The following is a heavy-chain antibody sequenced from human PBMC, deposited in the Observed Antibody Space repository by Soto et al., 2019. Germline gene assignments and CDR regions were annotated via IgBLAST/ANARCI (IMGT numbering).Heavy chain of an antibody. D-gene: IGHD3-22*01. CDR1: GGSFSGYY. J-gene: IGHJ4*02. Sequence: SETLSLTCAVYGGSFSGYYWSWIRQPPGKGLEWIGEINHSGSTNYNPSLKSRVTISVDTSKNQFSLKLSSVTAADTAVYYCARGRDYYDSSGYYYFDYWGQGTLVTVSS. V-gene: IGHV4-34*01. CDR3: ARGRDYYDSSGYYYFDY. CDR2: INHSGST.